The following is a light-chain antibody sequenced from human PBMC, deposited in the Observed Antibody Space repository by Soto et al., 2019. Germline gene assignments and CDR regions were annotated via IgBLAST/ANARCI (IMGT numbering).Light chain of an antibody. V-gene: IGKV1-6*01. Sequence: AIQMTQSPSSLSASLGDRVTITCRASQGIRSDLGWYQQKPGKAPKFLIYGASSLQSSVPSRFSGSGSGTDFTLTISSLQPEDFATYYCLQDYNYPYTFGQGTKLEVK. J-gene: IGKJ2*01. CDR3: LQDYNYPYT. CDR2: GAS. CDR1: QGIRSD.